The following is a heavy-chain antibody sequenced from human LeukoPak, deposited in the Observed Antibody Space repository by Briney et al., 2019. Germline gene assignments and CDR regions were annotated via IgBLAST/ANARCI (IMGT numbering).Heavy chain of an antibody. CDR2: IIPIFGTA. J-gene: IGHJ4*02. CDR3: ARDRGVGATGVYYFDY. D-gene: IGHD1-26*01. Sequence: ASVKVFCKASGGTFSSYAISWVRQAPGQGLEWMGRIIPIFGTANYAQKFQGRVTITTDESTSTAYMELSSLRSEDTAVYYCARDRGVGATGVYYFDYWGQGTLVTVSS. CDR1: GGTFSSYA. V-gene: IGHV1-69*05.